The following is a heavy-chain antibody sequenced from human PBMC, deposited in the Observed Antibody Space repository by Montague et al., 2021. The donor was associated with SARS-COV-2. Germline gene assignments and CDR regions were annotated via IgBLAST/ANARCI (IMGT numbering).Heavy chain of an antibody. V-gene: IGHV4-39*07. D-gene: IGHD6-13*01. Sequence: SETLSLTCTVSGGSISSSSYYWGWIRQPPGKGLEWIGGIYYSGSTYYNPSLKSRVTISVDTSKNQFSLKLSSVTAADTAVYYCARVGHQQLVRLSGMDVWGQGTTVTVSS. CDR1: GGSISSSSYY. J-gene: IGHJ6*02. CDR2: IYYSGST. CDR3: ARVGHQQLVRLSGMDV.